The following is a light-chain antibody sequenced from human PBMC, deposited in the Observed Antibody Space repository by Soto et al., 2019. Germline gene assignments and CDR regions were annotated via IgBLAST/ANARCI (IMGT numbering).Light chain of an antibody. CDR2: GKS. CDR3: QSYDDSLNVGV. J-gene: IGLJ2*01. CDR1: SSNIRAGYD. Sequence: QSVLTQPPSVSGAPGQRVTISCTGSSSNIRAGYDVHWYQQVPGTAPKLLIYGKSNRESGVPDRFSDSKSGISASLDITGLQAEDEADYYCQSYDDSLNVGVFGGGTKLTVL. V-gene: IGLV1-40*01.